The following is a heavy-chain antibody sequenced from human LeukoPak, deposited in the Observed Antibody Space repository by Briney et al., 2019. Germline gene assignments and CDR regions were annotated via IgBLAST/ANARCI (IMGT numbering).Heavy chain of an antibody. J-gene: IGHJ5*02. CDR3: ARGHDYYYSGRQSWFDP. Sequence: SQTLSLTCTVSGGSISDYYWTWIRQPPEKGLEWIGYIHSIGGTNYNPSLKSRVTISVDTSKNQFSLKLSSVTAADTAFYYCARGHDYYYSGRQSWFDPWGQGTLVTVSA. CDR2: IHSIGGT. D-gene: IGHD3-10*01. CDR1: GGSISDYY. V-gene: IGHV4-59*01.